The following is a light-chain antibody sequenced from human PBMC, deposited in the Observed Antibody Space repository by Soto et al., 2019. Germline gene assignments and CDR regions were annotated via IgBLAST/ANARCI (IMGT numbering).Light chain of an antibody. V-gene: IGKV3-20*01. J-gene: IGKJ1*01. CDR3: QQYGHSPRT. CDR2: AAS. Sequence: EIVLTQSPGTLSLSPGERATLSCRASQSVADNYLAWYQQKPGQPPRLLIYAASRRAAGIPDTVSGSGSGTDFALTITRLEPEDFARYYCQQYGHSPRTFGQGTTVEVK. CDR1: QSVADNY.